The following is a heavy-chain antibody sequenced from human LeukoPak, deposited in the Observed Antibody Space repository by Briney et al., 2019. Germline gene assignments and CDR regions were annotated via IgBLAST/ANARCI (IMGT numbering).Heavy chain of an antibody. CDR2: INPNSGGT. D-gene: IGHD6-19*01. J-gene: IGHJ6*02. V-gene: IGHV1-2*02. Sequence: GASVKVSCKASGYTFTGYYMHWVRQAPGQGLEWMGWINPNSGGTNYAQKFQGRVTMTRDTSISTAYMELSRLRSDDTAVYYCARELNGYSSGWYSYYYYGMDVWGQGTTVTVSS. CDR3: ARELNGYSSGWYSYYYYGMDV. CDR1: GYTFTGYY.